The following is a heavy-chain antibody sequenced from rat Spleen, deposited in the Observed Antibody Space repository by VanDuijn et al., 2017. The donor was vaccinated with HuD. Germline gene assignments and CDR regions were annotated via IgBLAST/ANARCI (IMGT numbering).Heavy chain of an antibody. CDR1: GYTFISYD. V-gene: IGHV1-57*01. CDR2: INTGSGGI. J-gene: IGHJ2*01. D-gene: IGHD1-9*01. Sequence: QVQLQQSGAELAKPDSSVKISCKASGYTFISYDISWIKQTTGQGLEYIGYINTGSGGIYYNEKFKGKATLTVDRSSSTAFMQLSSLTPEDTAVYYCARITYYGYWGYFDYWGQGVMVTVSS. CDR3: ARITYYGYWGYFDY.